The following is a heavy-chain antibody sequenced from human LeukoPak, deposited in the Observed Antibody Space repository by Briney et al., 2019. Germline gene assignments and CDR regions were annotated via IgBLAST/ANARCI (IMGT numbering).Heavy chain of an antibody. V-gene: IGHV3-30*03. CDR1: GFTFSSYG. D-gene: IGHD4-17*01. Sequence: GGSLRLSCAASGFTFSSYGMHWVRQAPGKGLEWVAVISHDGSNKYYADSVKGRFTISRDNGKNSLYLQMNSLRDEDTAVYYCARDRDYAFDYWGQGTLVTVSS. CDR3: ARDRDYAFDY. J-gene: IGHJ4*02. CDR2: ISHDGSNK.